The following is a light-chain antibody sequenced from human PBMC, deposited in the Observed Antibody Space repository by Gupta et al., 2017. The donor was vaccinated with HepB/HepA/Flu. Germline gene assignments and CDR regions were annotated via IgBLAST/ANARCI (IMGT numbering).Light chain of an antibody. CDR3: QKRRKWTSGIT. CDR2: DAS. Sequence: EIVLTQSLSTLASSPGESATRSCSASQSVSSYLAWYQQKPGKAPRLLIYDASNRATGIPARVSCSGSGTDFTLTISSLGPEDFAFYVCQKRRKWTSGITFGRGTRLEIK. J-gene: IGKJ5*01. V-gene: IGKV3-11*01. CDR1: QSVSSY.